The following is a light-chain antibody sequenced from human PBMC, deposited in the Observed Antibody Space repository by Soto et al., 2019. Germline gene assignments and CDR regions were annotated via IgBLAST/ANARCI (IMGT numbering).Light chain of an antibody. CDR2: SAS. V-gene: IGKV1-6*01. J-gene: IGKJ1*01. CDR3: LQDYAYPWT. CDR1: QDIRDE. Sequence: AIQMTQSPSSLSASVGDRVIITCRASQDIRDELGWYQQILGKAPKLLIYSASTLQSGVPSRFSGSGSGTDFTLTISGIQPEDFASYFYLQDYAYPWTFGQGTRVEV.